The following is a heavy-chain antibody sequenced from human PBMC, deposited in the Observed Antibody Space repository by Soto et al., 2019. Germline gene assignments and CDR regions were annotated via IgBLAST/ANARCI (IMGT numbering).Heavy chain of an antibody. V-gene: IGHV1-69*12. CDR3: ARDRGPSSGYYPYWFDP. CDR1: GGTFSSYA. CDR2: IIPIFGTA. J-gene: IGHJ5*02. D-gene: IGHD3-22*01. Sequence: QVQLVQSGAEVKKPGSSVKVSCKASGGTFSSYAITWVRQAPGQGLEWMGGIIPIFGTANYAQKFQGRVTITEDESTSTAYMELSSLRSEDTDVYYCARDRGPSSGYYPYWFDPWGQGTLVTVSS.